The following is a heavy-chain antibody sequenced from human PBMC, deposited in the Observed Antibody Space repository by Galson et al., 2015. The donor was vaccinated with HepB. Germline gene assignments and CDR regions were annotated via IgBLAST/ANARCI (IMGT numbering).Heavy chain of an antibody. CDR2: INPSGGST. CDR3: ARDGGLTTVVSPLDY. J-gene: IGHJ4*02. Sequence: SVKVSCKASGYTFTSYYMHWVRQAPGQGLEWMGIINPSGGSTSYAQKFQGRVTMTRDTSTSTVYMELSSLRSEDTAVYYCARDGGLTTVVSPLDYWGQGTLVTVSS. D-gene: IGHD4-23*01. V-gene: IGHV1-46*01. CDR1: GYTFTSYY.